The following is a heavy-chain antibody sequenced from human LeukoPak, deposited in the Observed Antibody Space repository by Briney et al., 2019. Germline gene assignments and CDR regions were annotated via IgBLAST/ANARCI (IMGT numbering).Heavy chain of an antibody. CDR3: AREIVVTPPGWFDP. V-gene: IGHV4-59*01. CDR1: GGSISSYY. D-gene: IGHD3-22*01. CDR2: IYYSGST. Sequence: SQTLSLTCTVSGGSISSYYWSWIRQPPGKGLEWIGYIYYSGSTNYNPPLKSRVTISVDTSKNQFSLKLSSVTAADTAVYYCAREIVVTPPGWFDPWGQGTLVTVS. J-gene: IGHJ5*02.